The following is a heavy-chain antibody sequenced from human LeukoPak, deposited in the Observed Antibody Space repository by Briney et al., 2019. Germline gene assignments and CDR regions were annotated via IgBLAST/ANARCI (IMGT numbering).Heavy chain of an antibody. D-gene: IGHD5-12*01. J-gene: IGHJ4*02. CDR3: ARDRQIVATTNYFDY. CDR2: ISSSSSYV. V-gene: IGHV3-21*01. Sequence: GGSLRLSCAASGFTFSSYSMNWVRQAPGKGLEWVSSISSSSSYVYYADSVKGRFTISRDNAKNSLYLQMNSLRAEDTAVYYCARDRQIVATTNYFDYWGQGTLVTVSS. CDR1: GFTFSSYS.